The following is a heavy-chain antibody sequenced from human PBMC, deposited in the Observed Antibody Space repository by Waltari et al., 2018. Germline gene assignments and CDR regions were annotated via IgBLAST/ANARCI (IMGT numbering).Heavy chain of an antibody. J-gene: IGHJ4*02. CDR2: ISSNGNV. Sequence: EVQLAESGGGLVQPGGSLRRSCPASGFTFSSYPMNWVRQAPGKGLEWISYISSNGNVYYAASVRGRFTISRDNAKNSLYLQMNSLRAEDTAVYYCVRVGRDYWGQGTLVTVSS. V-gene: IGHV3-48*01. D-gene: IGHD2-15*01. CDR1: GFTFSSYP. CDR3: VRVGRDY.